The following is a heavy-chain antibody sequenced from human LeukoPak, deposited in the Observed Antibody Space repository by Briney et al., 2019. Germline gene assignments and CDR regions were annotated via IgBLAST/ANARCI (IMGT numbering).Heavy chain of an antibody. V-gene: IGHV3-21*01. D-gene: IGHD3-3*01. CDR2: ISSSSSYT. CDR3: ASITIFGVVSHNYMDV. J-gene: IGHJ6*03. CDR1: GFTFSSYS. Sequence: GGSLRLSCAASGFTFSSYSMNWVRQAPGKGLEWVSSISSSSSYTYYADSVKGRLTISRDNAKNSLYLQMDSLRAEDTAVYYCASITIFGVVSHNYMDVWGKGTTVTVSS.